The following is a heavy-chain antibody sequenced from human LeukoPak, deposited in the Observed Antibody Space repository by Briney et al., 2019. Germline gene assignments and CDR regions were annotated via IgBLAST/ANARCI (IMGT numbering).Heavy chain of an antibody. D-gene: IGHD3-9*01. J-gene: IGHJ5*02. CDR3: ARTPQSTYYDILTGYHNWFDP. V-gene: IGHV1-8*01. CDR1: GYTFTSYD. Sequence: ASVTVSCKASGYTFTSYDIHWVRQATGQGLEWMGWMNPNSGNTGYAQKFQGRVTMTRNTSISTAYMELSSLRSEDTAVYYCARTPQSTYYDILTGYHNWFDPWGQGTLVTVSS. CDR2: MNPNSGNT.